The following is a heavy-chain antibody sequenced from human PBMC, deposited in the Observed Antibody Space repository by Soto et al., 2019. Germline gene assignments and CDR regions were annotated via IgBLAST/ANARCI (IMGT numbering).Heavy chain of an antibody. V-gene: IGHV4-31*03. CDR3: AITYCYDSSGYYYIDY. D-gene: IGHD3-22*01. CDR1: GGSISSGGYY. J-gene: IGHJ4*02. CDR2: IYYSGST. Sequence: PSETLSLTCTVSGGSISSGGYYWSWIRQHPGKGLEWIGYIYYSGSTYYNRSLKSRVTISADTSKNQFSLTLSSVTAADTAVYYWAITYCYDSSGYYYIDYWGQGTLVTVSS.